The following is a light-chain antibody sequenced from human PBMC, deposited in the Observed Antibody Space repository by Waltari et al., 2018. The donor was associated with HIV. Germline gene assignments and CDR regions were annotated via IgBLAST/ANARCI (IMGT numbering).Light chain of an antibody. V-gene: IGLV3-25*03. CDR2: KDD. CDR1: ALPKQF. CDR3: ESADDSGDHWV. J-gene: IGLJ3*02. Sequence: SYELTQPPSVSVSPGQTARITCSGDALPKQFAYWYQQKAGQAPLIVSYKDDKRPSGIPDRFSGSMSGTTVTLIISGVQPEDEADYYCESADDSGDHWVFGGGTKLSVL.